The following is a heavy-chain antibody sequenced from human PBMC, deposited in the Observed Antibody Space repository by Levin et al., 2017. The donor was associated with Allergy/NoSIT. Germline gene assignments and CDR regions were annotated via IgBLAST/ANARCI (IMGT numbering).Heavy chain of an antibody. CDR2: IYWDDDK. V-gene: IGHV2-5*02. Sequence: SGPTLVKPTQTLTLTCTFSGFSLSTSGVGVGWIRQPPGKALEWLALIYWDDDKRYSPSLKSRLTITKDTSKNQVVLTMTNMDPVDTATYYCAHRRVHYGDYGRGFDYWGQGTLVTVSS. CDR1: GFSLSTSGVG. CDR3: AHRRVHYGDYGRGFDY. J-gene: IGHJ4*02. D-gene: IGHD4-17*01.